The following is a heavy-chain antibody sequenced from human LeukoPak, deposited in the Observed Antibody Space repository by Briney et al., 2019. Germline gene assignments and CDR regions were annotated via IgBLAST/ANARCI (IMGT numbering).Heavy chain of an antibody. V-gene: IGHV3-23*01. CDR1: GFTFSSYA. CDR3: AKAMVTFRGGRYYFDY. Sequence: GGSQRLSCAASGFTFSSYAMSWVRQAPGKGLEWVSAISGSGGSTYYADSVKGRFTISRDNSKNTLYLQMNSLRAEDTAVYYCAKAMVTFRGGRYYFDYWGQGTLVTVSS. J-gene: IGHJ4*02. D-gene: IGHD5-18*01. CDR2: ISGSGGST.